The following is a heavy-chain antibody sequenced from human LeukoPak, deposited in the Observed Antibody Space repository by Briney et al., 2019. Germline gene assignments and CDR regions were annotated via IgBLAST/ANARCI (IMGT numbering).Heavy chain of an antibody. J-gene: IGHJ5*02. CDR2: TYYRSKWYN. V-gene: IGHV6-1*01. Sequence: SQTLSLTCAISGDSVSSNSAAWNWIRQSPSRGLEWLGRTYYRSKWYNDYAVSVKSRITINPDTSKNQFSLQLNSVTPEDTAVYYCARGSSFPDYGDYTWFDPWGQGTLVTVSS. D-gene: IGHD4-17*01. CDR3: ARGSSFPDYGDYTWFDP. CDR1: GDSVSSNSAA.